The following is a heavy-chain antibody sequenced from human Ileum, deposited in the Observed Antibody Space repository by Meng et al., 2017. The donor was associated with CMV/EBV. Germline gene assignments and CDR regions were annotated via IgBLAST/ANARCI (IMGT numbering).Heavy chain of an antibody. Sequence: SEKVSCKASGGTFSSYAISWVRQDHGQGTECMGGIIPIFGTANYAQKFQGRVTITTDESTSTAYIELSSLRSEDTAVYYCARGDWFDPWGQGTLVTVSS. CDR3: ARGDWFDP. J-gene: IGHJ5*02. D-gene: IGHD1-26*01. CDR1: GGTFSSYA. CDR2: IIPIFGTA. V-gene: IGHV1-69*05.